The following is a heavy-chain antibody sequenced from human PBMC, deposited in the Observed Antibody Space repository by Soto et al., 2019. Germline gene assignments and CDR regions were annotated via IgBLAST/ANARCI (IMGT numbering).Heavy chain of an antibody. J-gene: IGHJ4*02. CDR1: GYTFTIYG. CDR3: ARESILTGYHPLDY. V-gene: IGHV1-18*01. CDR2: ISAYNGNT. Sequence: ASVKVSCKASGYTFTIYGINWVRQAPGQGLEWMGWISAYNGNTHYAQNLQGRVTMTTDTSTSTAYMELRSLRSDDTAVYYCARESILTGYHPLDYWGQGTLVTVSS. D-gene: IGHD3-9*01.